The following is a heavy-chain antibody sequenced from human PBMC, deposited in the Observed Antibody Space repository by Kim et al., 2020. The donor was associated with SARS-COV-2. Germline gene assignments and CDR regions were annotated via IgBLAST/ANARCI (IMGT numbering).Heavy chain of an antibody. CDR2: IIPIFGTA. J-gene: IGHJ5*02. Sequence: SVKVSCKASGGTFSSYAISWVRQAPGQGLEWMGGIIPIFGTANYAQKFQGRVTITADESTSTAYMELSSLRSEDTAVYYCARTLRTTHDYGDYDWFDPWGQGTLVTVSS. V-gene: IGHV1-69*13. D-gene: IGHD4-17*01. CDR3: ARTLRTTHDYGDYDWFDP. CDR1: GGTFSSYA.